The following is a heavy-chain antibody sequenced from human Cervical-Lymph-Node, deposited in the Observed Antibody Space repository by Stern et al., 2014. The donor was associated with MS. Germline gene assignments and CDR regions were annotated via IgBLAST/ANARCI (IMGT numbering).Heavy chain of an antibody. Sequence: VQLVESGGGVVQPGRYLRLSCAASGFTFSSYGMHWVRQAPGKGLEWVAGIWYDGSNKNYADSLKGRFTISRDNSKNTLYMQMNSLRAEDTAVYYCARVLSGYDSPDYWGQGTLVTVSS. CDR3: ARVLSGYDSPDY. D-gene: IGHD5-12*01. CDR1: GFTFSSYG. CDR2: IWYDGSNK. V-gene: IGHV3-33*01. J-gene: IGHJ4*02.